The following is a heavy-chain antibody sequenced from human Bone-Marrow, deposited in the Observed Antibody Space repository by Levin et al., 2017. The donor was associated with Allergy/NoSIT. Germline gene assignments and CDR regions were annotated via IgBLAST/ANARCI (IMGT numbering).Heavy chain of an antibody. CDR3: ARDKIVGATKFDY. J-gene: IGHJ4*02. CDR1: GFTFSNYW. Sequence: GGSLRLSCAASGFTFSNYWMSWVRQAPGKGPEWVANINEDGSEKYYVDSVKGRFTISRDNAENSLYLQMNSLRVEDTAVYYCARDKIVGATKFDYWGQGTLVTVSS. D-gene: IGHD1-26*01. V-gene: IGHV3-7*01. CDR2: INEDGSEK.